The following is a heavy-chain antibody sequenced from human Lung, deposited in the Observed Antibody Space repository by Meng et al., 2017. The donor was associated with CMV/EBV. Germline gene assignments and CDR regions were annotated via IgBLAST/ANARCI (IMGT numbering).Heavy chain of an antibody. CDR3: ARGSRDEAFQH. V-gene: IGHV4-4*07. CDR2: IYTSGST. D-gene: IGHD5-24*01. Sequence: PGLGHGLGTPSGSLFLTCTVSGGANSSFYWSWIRQPAGKGLEWIGRIYTSGSTNYNPSLKNRVTMSVDTSKNQFSLKLSSVTAADTAVYYCARGSRDEAFQHWGQGTLVTVSS. J-gene: IGHJ1*01. CDR1: GGANSSFY.